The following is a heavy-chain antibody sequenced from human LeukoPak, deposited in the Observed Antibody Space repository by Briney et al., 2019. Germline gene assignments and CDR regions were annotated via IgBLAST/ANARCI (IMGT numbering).Heavy chain of an antibody. D-gene: IGHD4-17*01. V-gene: IGHV4-59*08. CDR1: GVSISIDY. CDR3: ARRLRQNLFDP. J-gene: IGHJ5*02. CDR2: IYYSGSS. Sequence: PSETLSLTCTVAGVSISIDYWSWIRLPPGKGLEWIGYIYYSGSSNYNPSLKSRVTMSVDTSKNQFSLKLTSVTAADTAVYYCARRLRQNLFDPWGQGTLVTVSS.